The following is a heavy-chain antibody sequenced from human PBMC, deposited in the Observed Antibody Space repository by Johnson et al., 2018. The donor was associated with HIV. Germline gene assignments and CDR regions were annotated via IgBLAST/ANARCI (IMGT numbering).Heavy chain of an antibody. D-gene: IGHD3-22*01. V-gene: IGHV3-30*03. CDR1: GFTFSSYG. CDR2: ISYDGSDK. CDR3: VRGSYYDSSGDAFDI. Sequence: QVQLVESGGGVVQPGRSLRLSCAASGFTFSSYGMHWVRQAPAKGLEWVAVISYDGSDKYYADSVKGRLTISRDSSKNTLYLEMNSLRAEDTAVYYCVRGSYYDSSGDAFDIWGQGTMVTVSS. J-gene: IGHJ3*02.